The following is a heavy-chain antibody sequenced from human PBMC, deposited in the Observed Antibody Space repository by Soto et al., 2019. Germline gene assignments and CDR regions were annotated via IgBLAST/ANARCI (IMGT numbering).Heavy chain of an antibody. J-gene: IGHJ4*02. Sequence: EVQLLESGGGLVQPGGSLRLSCAASGFTFSSYAMSWVRQAPGKGLEWVSAISGSGVNTYYADSVKGRFTISRDNSKNTLELQMNSRRAEDTAVYYCAKDHPVGAATGTFVYWGQGTLVTVSS. CDR1: GFTFSSYA. CDR3: AKDHPVGAATGTFVY. CDR2: ISGSGVNT. D-gene: IGHD6-13*01. V-gene: IGHV3-23*01.